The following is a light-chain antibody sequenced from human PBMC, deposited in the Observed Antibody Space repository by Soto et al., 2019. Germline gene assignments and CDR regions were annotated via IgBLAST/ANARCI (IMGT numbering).Light chain of an antibody. J-gene: IGKJ4*01. Sequence: EIVLTQSPDTLSLSPGERATLSCRASQSVGNSVAWYQQKPGQAPRLLVYDASKRATGIPATFSGSGSGTDFTLTISSLEPEYFALSSCQERSGWPLNFGGRTNLEIK. CDR1: QSVGNS. V-gene: IGKV3-11*01. CDR2: DAS. CDR3: QERSGWPLN.